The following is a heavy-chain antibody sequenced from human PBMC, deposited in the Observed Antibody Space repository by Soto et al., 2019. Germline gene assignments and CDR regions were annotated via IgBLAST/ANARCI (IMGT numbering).Heavy chain of an antibody. Sequence: QVQLVESGGGVVQPGRSLRLSCAASGFTFSSYGMHWVRQAPGKGLEWVAVISYDGSNKYYADSVKGRFTISRDNSKNTLYLQMNSLRAEDTAVYYCAKPLPNRYRNFDYWGQGTLVTVSS. J-gene: IGHJ4*02. CDR1: GFTFSSYG. V-gene: IGHV3-30*18. D-gene: IGHD3-16*02. CDR3: AKPLPNRYRNFDY. CDR2: ISYDGSNK.